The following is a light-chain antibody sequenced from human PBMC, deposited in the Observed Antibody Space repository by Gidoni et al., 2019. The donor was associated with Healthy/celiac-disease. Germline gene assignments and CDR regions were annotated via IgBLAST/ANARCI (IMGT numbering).Light chain of an antibody. CDR2: WAA. CDR3: QQYSSSPLT. V-gene: IGKV4-1*01. CDR1: QSVLYSSNNKNY. Sequence: DILMTQSPDSLAVSLGDRSTINRKSSQSVLYSSNNKNYLAWYQQKPGQPTKLLSYWAATREAGVPDRCSGRGSGSDLTLTISSLQAEDVAVYYWQQYSSSPLTFXGXTKVXIK. J-gene: IGKJ4*01.